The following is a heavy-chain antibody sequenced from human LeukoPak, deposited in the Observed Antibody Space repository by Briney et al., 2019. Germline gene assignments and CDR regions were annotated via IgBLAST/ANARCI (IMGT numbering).Heavy chain of an antibody. V-gene: IGHV3-74*01. Sequence: GGSLRLSCAASRFTFSTYWMHWVRQAPGKGLVWVSRINSDGSSTGYADSVKGRFTISRDNSKNTLYLQMNSLRAEDTAVYYCAKGDYYDSSGYSDYWGQGTLVTVSS. D-gene: IGHD3-22*01. J-gene: IGHJ4*02. CDR3: AKGDYYDSSGYSDY. CDR2: INSDGSST. CDR1: RFTFSTYW.